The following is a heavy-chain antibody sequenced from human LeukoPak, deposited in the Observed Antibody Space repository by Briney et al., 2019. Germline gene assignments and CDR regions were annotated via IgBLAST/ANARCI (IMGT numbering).Heavy chain of an antibody. Sequence: PGRSLRLSCAASGFTFSSYGMHWVRQAPGKGLEWVAVIWYGGSNKYYADSVKGRFTISRDNSKNTLYLQMNSLRGEDTALYYCAKRYCSSSTCEAVPSSRFDYWGQGTPVTVSS. CDR2: IWYGGSNK. CDR1: GFTFSSYG. J-gene: IGHJ4*02. V-gene: IGHV3-33*06. CDR3: AKRYCSSSTCEAVPSSRFDY. D-gene: IGHD2-2*01.